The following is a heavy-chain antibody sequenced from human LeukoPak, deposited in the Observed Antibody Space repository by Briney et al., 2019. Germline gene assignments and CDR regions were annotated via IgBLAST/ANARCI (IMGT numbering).Heavy chain of an antibody. CDR2: ISGDGGST. J-gene: IGHJ6*03. Sequence: PGGSLRLSCAASGFTFDDYAMHWVRQAPGKGLEWVSLISGDGGSTYYADSVKGRFTISRDNNKNSLYLQMNGPRTEDTALYYCAKALWSHYYMDVWGKGTTVTVSS. V-gene: IGHV3-43*02. D-gene: IGHD3-10*01. CDR3: AKALWSHYYMDV. CDR1: GFTFDDYA.